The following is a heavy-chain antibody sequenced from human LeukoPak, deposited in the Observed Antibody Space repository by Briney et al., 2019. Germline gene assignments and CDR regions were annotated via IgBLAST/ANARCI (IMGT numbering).Heavy chain of an antibody. D-gene: IGHD6-19*01. CDR1: GYTFTSYA. J-gene: IGHJ5*02. V-gene: IGHV7-4-1*02. CDR3: AGGYSSGRYNPGSYGWFDP. Sequence: ASVKVSCKASGYTFTSYAMNWVRQAPGQGLEWMGWINTNTGNPTYAQGFTGRFVFSLDTSVSTAYLQISSLKAEDTAVYYCAGGYSSGRYNPGSYGWFDPWGQGTLVTVSS. CDR2: INTNTGNP.